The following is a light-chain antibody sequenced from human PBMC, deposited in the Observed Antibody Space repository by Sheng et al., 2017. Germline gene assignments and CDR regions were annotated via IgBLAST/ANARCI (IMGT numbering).Light chain of an antibody. J-gene: IGKJ4*01. Sequence: DIQMTQSPYSVSASVGDRVTITCRASQGISSWLAWYQQKPGKAPKLLIYDASNLETGVPSRFSGSGSGTDFTFTISSLQPEDIATYYCQQYDNLALTFGGGTKVEIK. V-gene: IGKV1-33*01. CDR3: QQYDNLALT. CDR2: DAS. CDR1: QGISSW.